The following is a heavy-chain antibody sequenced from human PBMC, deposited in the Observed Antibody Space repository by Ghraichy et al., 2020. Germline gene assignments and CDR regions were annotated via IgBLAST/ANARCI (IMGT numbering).Heavy chain of an antibody. CDR2: ISYDGSNK. D-gene: IGHD2-2*02. J-gene: IGHJ6*02. Sequence: GGSLRLSCAASGFTFSSYGMHWVRQAPGKGLEWVAVISYDGSNKYYADSVKGRFTISRDNSKNTLYLQMNSLRAEDTAVYYCAKALSNLYYYYGMDVWGQGTTVTVSS. V-gene: IGHV3-30*18. CDR3: AKALSNLYYYYGMDV. CDR1: GFTFSSYG.